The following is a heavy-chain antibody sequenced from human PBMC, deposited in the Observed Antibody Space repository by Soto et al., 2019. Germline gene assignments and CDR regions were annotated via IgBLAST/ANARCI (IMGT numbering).Heavy chain of an antibody. CDR2: VSYDGSNQ. CDR1: GFTFSSYG. CDR3: ATSLSSSANFDY. D-gene: IGHD6-25*01. V-gene: IGHV3-30*03. J-gene: IGHJ4*02. Sequence: QVQLVESGGGVVQPGRSLRLSCAASGFTFSSYGVHWVRQAPGKGLEWVAVVSYDGSNQKYADSVKGRFTISRDNSKNTLYLQMNSLRTEDSAVYFCATSLSSSANFDYWGQGTLVTVSS.